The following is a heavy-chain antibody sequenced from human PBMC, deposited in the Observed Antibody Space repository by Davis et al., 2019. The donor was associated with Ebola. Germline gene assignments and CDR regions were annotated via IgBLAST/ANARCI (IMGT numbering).Heavy chain of an antibody. CDR1: GGSFSGYY. CDR3: ARRFITGTTGIDY. D-gene: IGHD1-7*01. Sequence: SETLSLTCAVYGGSFSGYYWSWIRQPPGKGLEWIGEINHSGSTNYNPSLKSRVTISVDTSKNQFSLKLSSVTAADTAVYYCARRFITGTTGIDYWGQGTLVTVSS. CDR2: INHSGST. J-gene: IGHJ4*02. V-gene: IGHV4-34*01.